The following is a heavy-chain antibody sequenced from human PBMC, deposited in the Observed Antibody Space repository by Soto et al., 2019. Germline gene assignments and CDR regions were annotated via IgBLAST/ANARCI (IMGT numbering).Heavy chain of an antibody. CDR3: AGGQGQLVHFDY. CDR1: GGSISSSSYY. CDR2: IYYSGST. J-gene: IGHJ4*02. Sequence: QLQLQESGPGLVKPSETLSLTCTVSGGSISSSSYYWGWIRQPPGKGLEWIGSIYYSGSTYYNPSLKSRVTISVDTSKNQFSLKLSSVTAADTAVYYCAGGQGQLVHFDYWGQGTLVTVSS. D-gene: IGHD6-13*01. V-gene: IGHV4-39*01.